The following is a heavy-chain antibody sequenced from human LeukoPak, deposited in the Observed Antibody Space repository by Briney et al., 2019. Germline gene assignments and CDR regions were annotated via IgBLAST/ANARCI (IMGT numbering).Heavy chain of an antibody. D-gene: IGHD2-2*01. CDR2: INPNSGGT. V-gene: IGHV1-2*02. CDR1: GYTFTGYY. J-gene: IGHJ4*02. Sequence: SVKVSCKASGYTFTGYYMHWVRQAPGQGLEWMGWINPNSGGTNYAQKFQGRVTMTRDTSISTAYMELSRLRSDDTAVYYCARDKAYCSSTSCHGNDYWGQGTLVTVSS. CDR3: ARDKAYCSSTSCHGNDY.